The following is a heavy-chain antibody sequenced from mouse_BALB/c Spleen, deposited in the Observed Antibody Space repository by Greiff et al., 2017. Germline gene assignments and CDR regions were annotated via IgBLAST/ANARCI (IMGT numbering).Heavy chain of an antibody. V-gene: IGHV5-6-5*01. J-gene: IGHJ2*01. Sequence: DVKLVESGGGLVKPGGSLKLSCAASGFTFSSYAMPWVSQTPEKRLEWVASISSGGSTYYPDSVKGRFTISRDNAGNILYLQMSSLRSEDTAMYYCARGITTATPDYWGQGTTLTVSS. CDR2: ISSGGST. CDR1: GFTFSSYA. CDR3: ARGITTATPDY. D-gene: IGHD1-2*01.